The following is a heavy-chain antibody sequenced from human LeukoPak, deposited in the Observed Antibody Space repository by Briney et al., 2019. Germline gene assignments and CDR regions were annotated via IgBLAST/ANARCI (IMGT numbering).Heavy chain of an antibody. CDR2: ISSDGRYK. V-gene: IGHV3-30*04. CDR1: EFTFSRYS. D-gene: IGHD3-22*01. CDR3: VTGRHYDTSGYYSLLFDY. Sequence: QPGGSLRLSCAASEFTFSRYSLHWVRQAPGKGLEWVAVISSDGRYKYYADSVKGRFTISRDNSKSTLYLQMSSLGAEDTAMYYCVTGRHYDTSGYYSLLFDYWGQGTLVTVSS. J-gene: IGHJ4*02.